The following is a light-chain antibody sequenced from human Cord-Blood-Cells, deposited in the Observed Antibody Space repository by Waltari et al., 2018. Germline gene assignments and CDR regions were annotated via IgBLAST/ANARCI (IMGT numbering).Light chain of an antibody. Sequence: EIVLPQSPATLSLSPGERATLTCRASQSVSSYLAWYQQKPGQAPRLLIYDASNRATGIPARFSGSGAGTDFTLTIISLEPEDFAVYYCQQRSNWPPLTFGGGTKVEIK. J-gene: IGKJ4*01. CDR3: QQRSNWPPLT. CDR2: DAS. V-gene: IGKV3-11*01. CDR1: QSVSSY.